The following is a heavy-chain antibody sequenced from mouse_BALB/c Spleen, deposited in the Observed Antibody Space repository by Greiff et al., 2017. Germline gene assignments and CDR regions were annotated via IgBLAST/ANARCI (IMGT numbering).Heavy chain of an antibody. J-gene: IGHJ1*01. CDR1: GFTFSGFG. CDR3: ASDYGKRYFDV. Sequence: EVKLVESGGGLVQPGGSRKLSCAASGFTFSGFGMHWVRQAPGKGLEWVAYISSGSSTIYYADTVKGRFTISRDNPKNTLFLQMTSLRSEDTAMYYCASDYGKRYFDVWGAGTTVTVSS. V-gene: IGHV5-17*02. CDR2: ISSGSSTI. D-gene: IGHD1-1*01.